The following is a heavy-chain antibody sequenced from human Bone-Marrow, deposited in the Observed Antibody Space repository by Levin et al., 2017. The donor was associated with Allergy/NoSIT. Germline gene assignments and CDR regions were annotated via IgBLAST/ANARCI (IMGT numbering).Heavy chain of an antibody. D-gene: IGHD2-15*01. J-gene: IGHJ5*02. V-gene: IGHV4-39*07. Sequence: SETLSLTCTVSGASISGRSPFWGWVRQPPGTGLEWIASIHYSGTTYYNPSLKSRVTISADTSRTQFSLEVKSVTPADTAVYYCAKGGDQCSGGTCTVAGNNCFDPWGQGILVTVSS. CDR3: AKGGDQCSGGTCTVAGNNCFDP. CDR2: IHYSGTT. CDR1: GASISGRSPF.